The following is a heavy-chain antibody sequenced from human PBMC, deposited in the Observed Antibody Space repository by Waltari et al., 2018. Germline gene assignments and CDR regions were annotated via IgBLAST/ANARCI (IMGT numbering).Heavy chain of an antibody. D-gene: IGHD6-19*01. Sequence: QVQLVQSGAEVKKPGASVKVSCKASGYTFTSYGISWVRQAPGQGLDWMGWISAYNGNTNYAQKLQGRVTMTTDTSTSTAYMELRSLRSDDTAVYYCARDRKAPPNRVAGVVDYWGQGTLVTVSS. J-gene: IGHJ4*02. CDR3: ARDRKAPPNRVAGVVDY. CDR2: ISAYNGNT. V-gene: IGHV1-18*01. CDR1: GYTFTSYG.